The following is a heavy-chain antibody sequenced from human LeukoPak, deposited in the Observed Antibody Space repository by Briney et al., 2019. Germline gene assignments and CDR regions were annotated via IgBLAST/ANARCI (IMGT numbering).Heavy chain of an antibody. Sequence: GASVKVSCKASGYTFTSNDINWVRQATGQGLEWMGWMNPNSGNTGYAQKFQGRLTMTRNTSISTAYMELSSLRSDDTAVYYCARGPSCSGMSCPYWFDPWGQGTLVTVSS. CDR3: ARGPSCSGMSCPYWFDP. CDR1: GYTFTSND. V-gene: IGHV1-8*01. D-gene: IGHD2-2*01. CDR2: MNPNSGNT. J-gene: IGHJ5*02.